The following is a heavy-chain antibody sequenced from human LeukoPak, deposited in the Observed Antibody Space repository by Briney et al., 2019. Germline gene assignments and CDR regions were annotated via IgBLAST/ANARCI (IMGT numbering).Heavy chain of an antibody. CDR1: GGSIRSYY. J-gene: IGHJ4*02. V-gene: IGHV4-59*08. Sequence: SKTLSLTCTVSGGSIRSYYWSWIRQPPGKGLEWIGCIYHSGSTNYNPSLKSRVTISVDTSKNEFSLKLSSVTAADTAVYYCARQGMTTATFDYWGQGTLVTVSS. CDR3: ARQGMTTATFDY. CDR2: IYHSGST. D-gene: IGHD4-17*01.